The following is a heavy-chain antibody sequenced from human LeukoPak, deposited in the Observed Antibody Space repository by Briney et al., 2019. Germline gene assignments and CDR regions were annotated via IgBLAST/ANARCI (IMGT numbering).Heavy chain of an antibody. Sequence: GGSLRLSCAASGFSFSSYGMHWVRQAPGKGLEWVAVISYDGNDKYYADSVKGRFTISRDNSKNTLYLQMNSLRAEDTTVYYCAKDILGYCSSTSCSPGDYWGQGTLVTVSS. V-gene: IGHV3-30*18. CDR3: AKDILGYCSSTSCSPGDY. J-gene: IGHJ4*02. CDR2: ISYDGNDK. CDR1: GFSFSSYG. D-gene: IGHD2-2*03.